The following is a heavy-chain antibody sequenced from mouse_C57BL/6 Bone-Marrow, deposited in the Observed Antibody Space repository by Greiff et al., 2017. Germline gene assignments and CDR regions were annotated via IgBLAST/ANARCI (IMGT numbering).Heavy chain of an antibody. V-gene: IGHV2-2*01. CDR1: GFSLTGYD. Sequence: VHLVESGPGLVQPSPCLYITCTASGFSLTGYDVHWVRQSPGKGLEWLGVIWRGGSTAYNAPFISRLTISKDNSKSHVSYKMNSLHADDAAIYSCASYSNYGWFAYWGQGTLVTVSA. CDR2: IWRGGST. D-gene: IGHD2-5*01. J-gene: IGHJ3*01. CDR3: ASYSNYGWFAY.